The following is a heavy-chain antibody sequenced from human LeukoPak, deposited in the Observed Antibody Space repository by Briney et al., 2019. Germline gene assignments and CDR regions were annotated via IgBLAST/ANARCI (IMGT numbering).Heavy chain of an antibody. J-gene: IGHJ4*02. V-gene: IGHV3-21*01. Sequence: GGSLRLSCAASGFTFSSFGMCWVRQAPGKGLEWVSSISSSSSYIYYADSVKGRFTISRDNAKNSLYLQMNSLRAEDTAVYFCARDATSGWPFDFWGQGTLITVSS. CDR3: ARDATSGWPFDF. CDR2: ISSSSSYI. CDR1: GFTFSSFG. D-gene: IGHD6-19*01.